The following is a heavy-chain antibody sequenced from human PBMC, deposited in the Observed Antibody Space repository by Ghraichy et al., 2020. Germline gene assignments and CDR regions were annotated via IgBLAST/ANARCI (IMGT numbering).Heavy chain of an antibody. CDR3: ASSLYGGHSEWEVFDI. J-gene: IGHJ3*02. V-gene: IGHV6-1*01. CDR2: TYYRFKWYN. Sequence: SQTLSLTCAISGDTVSSNSAAWNWIRQSPSRGLEWLGRTYYRFKWYNDYAVSVKSRITIRPDTSKNHFSLQLNSVTPEDTAVYYCASSLYGGHSEWEVFDIWGQGTMVTVSS. D-gene: IGHD4-23*01. CDR1: GDTVSSNSAA.